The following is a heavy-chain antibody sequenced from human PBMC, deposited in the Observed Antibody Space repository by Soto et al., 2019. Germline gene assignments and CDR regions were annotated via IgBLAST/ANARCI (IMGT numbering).Heavy chain of an antibody. V-gene: IGHV1-18*01. J-gene: IGHJ4*02. D-gene: IGHD3-22*01. CDR2: ISAYNGNT. Sequence: RASVKVSCKASGYTFTSYGISWVRQAPGQGLEWMGWISAYNGNTNYAQKLQGRVTMTTDTSTSTAYMELRSLRSDDTAVYYCARGGWDYDSSGYWQDFDYWGQGTLVTVSS. CDR1: GYTFTSYG. CDR3: ARGGWDYDSSGYWQDFDY.